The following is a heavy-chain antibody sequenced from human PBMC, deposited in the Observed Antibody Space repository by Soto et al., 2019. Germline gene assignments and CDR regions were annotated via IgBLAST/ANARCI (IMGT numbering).Heavy chain of an antibody. D-gene: IGHD3-22*01. J-gene: IGHJ5*02. CDR1: GGTFSTYT. V-gene: IGHV1-69*04. CDR2: IIPIVGII. CDR3: AGDPDSHYNDSHAYSYP. Sequence: SSVKVCCKASGGTFSTYTITWVRQAPGRGLEWMGRIIPIVGIINYAQKFQGRVTITADKFTGTAYMELTRLRSDDTAVYYCAGDPDSHYNDSHAYSYPWGQGTLVAVSS.